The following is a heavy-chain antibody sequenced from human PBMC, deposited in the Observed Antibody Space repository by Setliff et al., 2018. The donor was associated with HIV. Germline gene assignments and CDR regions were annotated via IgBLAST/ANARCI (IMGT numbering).Heavy chain of an antibody. CDR2: IKEDGSAT. J-gene: IGHJ3*01. CDR3: AREGVHHNFWSGYTYYYGLDV. CDR1: GFSFSKYS. Sequence: GGSLRLSCAAFGFSFSKYSMSWVRQAPGKGLEWVANIKEDGSATYYVESVRGRFTISRDNPNNLLCLQMDSLRGEDTAVYYCAREGVHHNFWSGYTYYYGLDVWGQGTTVTVSS. V-gene: IGHV3-7*01. D-gene: IGHD3-3*01.